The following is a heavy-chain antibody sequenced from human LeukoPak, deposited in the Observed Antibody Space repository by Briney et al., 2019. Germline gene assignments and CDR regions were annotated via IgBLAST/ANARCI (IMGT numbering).Heavy chain of an antibody. J-gene: IGHJ4*02. CDR2: INGDGSST. D-gene: IGHD3-10*01. V-gene: IGHV3-74*01. CDR1: RFTLSRYW. CDR3: ARDGKGRNRIGYYFDY. Sequence: PGGSLRLSCVASRFTLSRYWMHWVRQAPGKGLVWVSRINGDGSSTSYADAVKGRFTISRDNAKNTLFLQMNSLRAEDTAVYYCARDGKGRNRIGYYFDYWGQGTLVTVSS.